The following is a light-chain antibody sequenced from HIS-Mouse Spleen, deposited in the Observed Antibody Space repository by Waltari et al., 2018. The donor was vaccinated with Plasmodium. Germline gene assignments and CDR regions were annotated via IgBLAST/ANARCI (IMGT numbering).Light chain of an antibody. CDR1: RSNIGAGYA. Sequence: QSVLTQPPSVSGAPGPRVTISCPGSRSNIGAGYAVPWYQQLPGTAPKLLIYGNSNRPSGVPDRFSGSKSGTSASLAITGLQAEDEADYYCQSYDSSLSGSWVFGGGTKLTVL. CDR3: QSYDSSLSGSWV. J-gene: IGLJ3*02. V-gene: IGLV1-40*01. CDR2: GNS.